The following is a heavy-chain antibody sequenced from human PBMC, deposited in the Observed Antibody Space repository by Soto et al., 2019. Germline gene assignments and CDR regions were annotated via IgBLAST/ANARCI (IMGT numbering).Heavy chain of an antibody. CDR3: ARALSSNWFDP. CDR1: GGPISSGGYS. Sequence: PSETLSLTCAVSGGPISSGGYSCNWIRQPPGKGLEWIGYIYHSGSTKYNPSLKSRVTISVDTSKNQFSLKLSSVTAADTAVYYCARALSSNWFDPWGQGTLVTVSS. J-gene: IGHJ5*02. CDR2: IYHSGST. V-gene: IGHV4-30-2*01.